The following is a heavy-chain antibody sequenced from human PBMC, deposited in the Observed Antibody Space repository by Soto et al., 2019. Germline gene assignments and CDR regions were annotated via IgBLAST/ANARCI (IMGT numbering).Heavy chain of an antibody. D-gene: IGHD2-2*01. Sequence: GGSLRLSCAASGFTFSDYFMSWIRQAPGKGLKWVSFISGSSDNIKYADSVKGRFTISRDNAKNSLYLQMNSLRAEDTAVYYCVRDSARIVVVPRVDGDNWLDPWGQGTLVTVSS. V-gene: IGHV3-11*06. CDR2: ISGSSDNI. CDR3: VRDSARIVVVPRVDGDNWLDP. CDR1: GFTFSDYF. J-gene: IGHJ5*02.